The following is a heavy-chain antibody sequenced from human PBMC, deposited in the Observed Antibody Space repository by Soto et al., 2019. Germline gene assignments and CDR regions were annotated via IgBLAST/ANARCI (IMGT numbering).Heavy chain of an antibody. CDR2: ILYGRGNT. D-gene: IGHD2-2*01. J-gene: IGHJ4*02. CDR3: AAAHCGSTICTHYLDY. Sequence: SVKVSCKASGFTFTNSAVQWVRQARGQRLEWIGWILYGRGNTNYAQKFQERVTISRDVSTSTTYMELSSLRSEDTAVYYCAAAHCGSTICTHYLDYWGQGTLVTVSS. CDR1: GFTFTNSA. V-gene: IGHV1-58*01.